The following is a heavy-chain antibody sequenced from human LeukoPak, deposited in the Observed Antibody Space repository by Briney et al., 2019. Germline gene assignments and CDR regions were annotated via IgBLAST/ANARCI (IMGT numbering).Heavy chain of an antibody. D-gene: IGHD3-10*01. CDR2: IYYSGDT. CDR3: AIGFGEDYYYYYMDV. Sequence: SETLSLTCTVSGGSISSYYWSWIRQPPGKGLEWIGYIYYSGDTNYNPSLKSRVTISIDTSKNQFSLKLRSVTAADTAVYYCAIGFGEDYYYYYMDVWGKGTTVTVSS. J-gene: IGHJ6*03. V-gene: IGHV4-59*01. CDR1: GGSISSYY.